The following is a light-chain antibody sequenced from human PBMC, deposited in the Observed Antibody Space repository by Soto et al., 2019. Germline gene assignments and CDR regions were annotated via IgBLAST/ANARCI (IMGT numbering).Light chain of an antibody. CDR3: QYYSGSQT. J-gene: IGKJ4*01. CDR1: QSVNSLY. V-gene: IGKV3-20*01. CDR2: GAS. Sequence: EIVLTQSPGTRSLSPGERATLSCRASQSVNSLYLAWYQQKPGQAPRLLIYGASSRATGIPDRFSGSGSGTDFTPTISRLVPEDFAVYYCQYYSGSQTFGGGTKVQIK.